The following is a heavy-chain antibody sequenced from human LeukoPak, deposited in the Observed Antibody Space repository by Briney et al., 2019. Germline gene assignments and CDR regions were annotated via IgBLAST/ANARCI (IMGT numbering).Heavy chain of an antibody. Sequence: SETLSLTCAVYGGSFSGYYWSWIRQPPVKVLEWIGEINHSGSTNYNPSLRSRVTISVDTSKNQFSLKLSSVTAADTAVYYCARGRRFGESQFDPWGQGTLVTVSS. J-gene: IGHJ5*02. V-gene: IGHV4-34*01. D-gene: IGHD3-10*01. CDR1: GGSFSGYY. CDR3: ARGRRFGESQFDP. CDR2: INHSGST.